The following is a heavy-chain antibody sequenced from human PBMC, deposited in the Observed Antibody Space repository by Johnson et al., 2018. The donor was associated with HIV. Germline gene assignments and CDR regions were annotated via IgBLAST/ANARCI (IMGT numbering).Heavy chain of an antibody. CDR3: SRSSANAFDI. Sequence: VQLVESGGGLVQPGGSLRLSCAASGFTFSSYWMNWVRHVPGKGLEWVANIKQDGSEKYYVASVKGRFTISGDNAKNSLHLQISRLRAEDTAVYYCSRSSANAFDIWGQGTMVTVSS. CDR2: IKQDGSEK. D-gene: IGHD6-25*01. CDR1: GFTFSSYW. J-gene: IGHJ3*02. V-gene: IGHV3-7*01.